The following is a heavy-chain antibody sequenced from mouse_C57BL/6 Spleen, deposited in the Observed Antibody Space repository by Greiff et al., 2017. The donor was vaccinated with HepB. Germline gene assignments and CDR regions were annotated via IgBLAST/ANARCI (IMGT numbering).Heavy chain of an antibody. Sequence: EVQLVESGGGLVKPGGSLKLSCAASGFTFSSYAMSWVRKTPEKRLEWVATISDGGSYTYYPDNVKGRFTISRDNAKNNLYLQMSHLKSEDTAMYYWARGYYGNYFDYRGQGTTLTVSS. V-gene: IGHV5-4*01. CDR2: ISDGGSYT. D-gene: IGHD2-1*01. J-gene: IGHJ2*01. CDR1: GFTFSSYA. CDR3: ARGYYGNYFDY.